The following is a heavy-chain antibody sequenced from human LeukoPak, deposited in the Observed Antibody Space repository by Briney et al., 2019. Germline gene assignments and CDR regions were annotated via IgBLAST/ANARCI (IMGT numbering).Heavy chain of an antibody. CDR2: IIGSGGST. V-gene: IGHV3-23*01. CDR1: GFTFSSYA. CDR3: AKGPGTSSLVYYYGMDV. J-gene: IGHJ6*02. D-gene: IGHD1-7*01. Sequence: GGSLRLSCAASGFTFSSYAMSWVRQAPGKGLEWVSAIIGSGGSTYYADSVKGRFTISRDNSKNTLYLQMNSLRAEDTAVYYCAKGPGTSSLVYYYGMDVWGQGTTVTVSS.